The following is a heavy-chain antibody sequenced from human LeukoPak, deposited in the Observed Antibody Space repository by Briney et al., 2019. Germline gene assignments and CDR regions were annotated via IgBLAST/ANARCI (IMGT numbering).Heavy chain of an antibody. V-gene: IGHV3-23*01. Sequence: GGSLRLSCAASGFTFSNYAMSWVRQAPGKGLEWVSSIRGSGGSTYYADSVKGQFTISRDNSKNTLYLQMNSLRAEDTAVYYCATATTVTNAFDIWGQGTMVTVSS. CDR2: IRGSGGST. CDR1: GFTFSNYA. D-gene: IGHD4-17*01. J-gene: IGHJ3*02. CDR3: ATATTVTNAFDI.